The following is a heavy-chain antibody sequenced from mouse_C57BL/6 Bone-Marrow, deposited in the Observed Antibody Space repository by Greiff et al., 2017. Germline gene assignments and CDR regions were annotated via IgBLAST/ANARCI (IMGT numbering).Heavy chain of an antibody. D-gene: IGHD2-3*01. V-gene: IGHV5-9-1*02. Sequence: EVKLVESGEGLVKPGGSLILSSAASLFTFSIYAMSSLRQTPANRLYWVAYIRSGGAYIYYADAVQGRFNISRDNARNTLYLQMSSLKSEDTAMYYCTRVYDSSWFADWCQGSLVSVAA. CDR1: LFTFSIYA. CDR3: TRVYDSSWFAD. CDR2: IRSGGAYI. J-gene: IGHJ3*01.